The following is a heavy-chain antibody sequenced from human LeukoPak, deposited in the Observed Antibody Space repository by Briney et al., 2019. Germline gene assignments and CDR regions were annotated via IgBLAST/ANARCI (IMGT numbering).Heavy chain of an antibody. J-gene: IGHJ6*02. V-gene: IGHV1-69*13. CDR1: GGTFSSYA. Sequence: GASVKVSCRASGGTFSSYAISWVRQAPGQGLEWTGGIIPIFGTANYAQKFQGRVTITADESTSTAYMELSSLRSEDTAVYYCARTRVVPAPIYGMDVWGQGTTVTVSS. CDR3: ARTRVVPAPIYGMDV. CDR2: IIPIFGTA. D-gene: IGHD2-2*01.